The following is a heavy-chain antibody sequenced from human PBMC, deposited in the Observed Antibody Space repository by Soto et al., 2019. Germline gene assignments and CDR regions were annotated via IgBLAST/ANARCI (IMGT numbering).Heavy chain of an antibody. CDR2: ISGSGGST. Sequence: GGSLRLSCAAPGFTFSSYAMSWVRQAPGKGLEWVSAISGSGGSTYYADSVKGRFTISRDNSKNTLYLQMNSLRAEDTAVYYCAKAVYGRLYAMDVWGQGTTVTVSS. J-gene: IGHJ6*02. CDR1: GFTFSSYA. V-gene: IGHV3-23*01. D-gene: IGHD3-10*01. CDR3: AKAVYGRLYAMDV.